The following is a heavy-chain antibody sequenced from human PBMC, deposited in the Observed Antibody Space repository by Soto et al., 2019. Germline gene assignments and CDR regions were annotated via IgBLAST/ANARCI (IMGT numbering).Heavy chain of an antibody. J-gene: IGHJ4*02. V-gene: IGHV3-23*01. Sequence: GESLKISCAASGFTFSSYAMSWVRQAPGKGLEWVSAISGSGGSTYYADSVKGRFTISRDNSENTLYLQMNSLRAEDTAIYHCAKGSTSARPYFFDYWGQGTLVTSPQ. CDR3: AKGSTSARPYFFDY. CDR2: ISGSGGST. CDR1: GFTFSSYA. D-gene: IGHD6-6*01.